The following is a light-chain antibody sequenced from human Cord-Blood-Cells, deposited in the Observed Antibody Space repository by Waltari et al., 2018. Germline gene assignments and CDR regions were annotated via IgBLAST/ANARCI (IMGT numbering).Light chain of an antibody. CDR3: QSYDSSNHGV. CDR2: EDN. CDR1: SGSIASNY. V-gene: IGLV6-57*01. Sequence: NFMLTQPHSVSESPGKTVTISCTRSSGSIASNYVQWYQQRPGSSPTTVIYEDNQSPSGVPDRSSGSIDSSSNSASLTISGLKTEDEADHYCQSYDSSNHGVFGGGTKLTVL. J-gene: IGLJ2*01.